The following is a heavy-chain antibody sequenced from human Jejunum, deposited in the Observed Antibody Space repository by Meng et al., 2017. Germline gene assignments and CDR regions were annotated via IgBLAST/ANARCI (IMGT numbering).Heavy chain of an antibody. CDR2: IIPIFGPT. V-gene: IGHV1-69*01. J-gene: IGHJ4*02. CDR1: GGTSTSDA. CDR3: ARGAVMATTYYFEY. Sequence: QLQLVRSGAWRKKPGSPVKVACEASGGTSTSDAMSWVRQAPGQGLEWMGGIIPIFGPTNYAQKFQGRLTITADESTSTAYMELSGLRSEDTALYYCARGAVMATTYYFEYWGQGSLVTVSS. D-gene: IGHD1-26*01.